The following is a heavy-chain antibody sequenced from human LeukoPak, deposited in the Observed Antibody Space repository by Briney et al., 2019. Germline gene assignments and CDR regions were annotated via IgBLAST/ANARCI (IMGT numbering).Heavy chain of an antibody. V-gene: IGHV4-61*02. D-gene: IGHD3-16*01. J-gene: IGHJ4*02. CDR3: ARASEGIGYFDT. Sequence: SQTLSLTCTVSGDSISSGSYYWSWIRQPAGRGLEWIGRIYSDGTTNYNPSLKSRVTISVDTSKNQFSLKLTSVTAADTAVYYCARASEGIGYFDTWGRGSLVTVSS. CDR1: GDSISSGSYY. CDR2: IYSDGTT.